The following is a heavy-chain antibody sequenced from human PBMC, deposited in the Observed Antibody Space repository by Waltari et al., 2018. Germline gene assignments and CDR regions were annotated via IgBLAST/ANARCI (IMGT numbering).Heavy chain of an antibody. CDR3: ARETLCSGGSCPPYYYYGMDV. Sequence: QVQLVQSGAEVKKPGSSVKVSCKASGGTFSSYTISWVRQAPGQGLEWMGRIIPNLGIANDAQKVQGRVTITADKSTSTAYMELSSLRSEDTAVYYCARETLCSGGSCPPYYYYGMDVWGQGTTVTVSS. D-gene: IGHD2-15*01. CDR1: GGTFSSYT. V-gene: IGHV1-69*08. J-gene: IGHJ6*02. CDR2: IIPNLGIA.